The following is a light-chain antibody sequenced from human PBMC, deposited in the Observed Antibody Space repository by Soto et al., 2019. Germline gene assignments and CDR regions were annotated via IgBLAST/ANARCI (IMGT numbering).Light chain of an antibody. CDR3: HQYNDWPRT. CDR2: GAS. Sequence: TQAPGTLSLSPGERATLSCRSSQSLDSNLAWYQQKPGRAPRLLIYGASTRAAGVPARFSGSGSETEFTLTISSLQSEDFAVYYCHQYNDWPRTFGPGTNVDIK. V-gene: IGKV3-15*01. J-gene: IGKJ1*01. CDR1: QSLDSN.